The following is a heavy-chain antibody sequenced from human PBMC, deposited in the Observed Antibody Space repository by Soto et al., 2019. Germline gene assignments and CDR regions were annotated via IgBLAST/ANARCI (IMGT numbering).Heavy chain of an antibody. J-gene: IGHJ4*02. V-gene: IGHV4-38-2*02. CDR1: SYSFGSGY. CDR2: ISQNGDS. CDR3: ARESEDLTSNFDY. Sequence: SETLSLTCALSSYSFGSGYWAWLRQSPGKGLEWFGTISQNGDSFYNPSLRSRVAMSIDASRNQFSLELTAVTAEDTAVYYCARESEDLTSNFDYWGQGTLVTVSS.